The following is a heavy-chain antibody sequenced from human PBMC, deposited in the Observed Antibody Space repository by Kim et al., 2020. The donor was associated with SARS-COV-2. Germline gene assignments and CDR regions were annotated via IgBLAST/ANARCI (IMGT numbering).Heavy chain of an antibody. V-gene: IGHV4-59*01. Sequence: SETLSLTCTVSGGSISSYYWSWIRQPPGKGLEWIGYIYYSGSTNYNPSLKSRVTISVDTSKNQFSLKLSSVTAADTAVYYCARNHGSSTYVAAAGFDPWGQGTLVTVSS. D-gene: IGHD6-13*01. CDR1: GGSISSYY. CDR2: IYYSGST. J-gene: IGHJ5*02. CDR3: ARNHGSSTYVAAAGFDP.